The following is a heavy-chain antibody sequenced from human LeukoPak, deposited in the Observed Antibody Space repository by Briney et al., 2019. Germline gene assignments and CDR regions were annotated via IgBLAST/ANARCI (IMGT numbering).Heavy chain of an antibody. CDR2: IRYDGSNK. V-gene: IGHV3-30*02. Sequence: PGGSLRLSCAASGSTFSSYGMHWVRQAPGKGLEWVAFIRYDGSNKYYADSVKGRFTISRDNSKNTLYLQMNSLRAEDTAVYYCAKDVGATHDYWGQGTLVTVSS. CDR1: GSTFSSYG. CDR3: AKDVGATHDY. D-gene: IGHD1-26*01. J-gene: IGHJ4*02.